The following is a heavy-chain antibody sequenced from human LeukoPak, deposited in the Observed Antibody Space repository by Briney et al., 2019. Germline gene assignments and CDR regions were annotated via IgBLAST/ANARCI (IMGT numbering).Heavy chain of an antibody. CDR2: ITAGDGAT. D-gene: IGHD1-1*01. CDR3: ARDRSTDAISEF. Sequence: PGGSLRLSCAASGFNFKTYTLTWVRQAPGKRPEWLSSITAGDGATYYADSVRGRFTISRDYSRNTVYFHLSGLRAEDTAVYYCARDRSTDAISEFWGQGTLVAVSS. J-gene: IGHJ4*02. CDR1: GFNFKTYT. V-gene: IGHV3-23*01.